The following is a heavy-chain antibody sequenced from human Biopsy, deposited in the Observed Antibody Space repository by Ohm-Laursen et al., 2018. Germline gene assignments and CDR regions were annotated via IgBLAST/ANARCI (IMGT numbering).Heavy chain of an antibody. CDR2: IYYSGSN. J-gene: IGHJ6*02. V-gene: IGHV4-59*01. CDR1: GGSISSDY. Sequence: GTLSLTCTVSGGSISSDYWSWIPQTPGKGLEWIGHIYYSGSNNYNPSLKSRVTISVDTSKNQFSLRLNSVTAADTAVYYCARATNSTGWPYYYFYGMDVWGQGTTVTVSS. D-gene: IGHD2/OR15-2a*01. CDR3: ARATNSTGWPYYYFYGMDV.